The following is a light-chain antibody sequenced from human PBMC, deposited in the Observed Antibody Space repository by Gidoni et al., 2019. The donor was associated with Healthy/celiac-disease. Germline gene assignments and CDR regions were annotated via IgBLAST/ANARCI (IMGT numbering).Light chain of an antibody. V-gene: IGKV1-5*01. CDR2: DAS. Sequence: DIQMTQSHSTLSASVGDRVTITCRASQSISSWLAWYQQKPGKAPKLLIYDASSLESGVPSRFSGSGSGTELTLTISSLQPDDFATYYCQQYNSYPWTFXQXTKVEIK. CDR1: QSISSW. CDR3: QQYNSYPWT. J-gene: IGKJ1*01.